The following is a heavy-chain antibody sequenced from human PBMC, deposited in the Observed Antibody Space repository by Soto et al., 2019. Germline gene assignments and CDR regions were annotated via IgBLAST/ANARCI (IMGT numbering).Heavy chain of an antibody. CDR2: IGTAGDT. D-gene: IGHD2-2*01. CDR3: ARARNYCSSTSCTRYYYGMDV. CDR1: GFTFSSYD. V-gene: IGHV3-13*01. Sequence: GGSLRLSCGASGFTFSSYDMHWVRQATGKGLEWVSAIGTAGDTYYPGSVKGRFTISRENAKNSLYLQMNSLRAGDTAVYYCARARNYCSSTSCTRYYYGMDVWGQGTTVTVSS. J-gene: IGHJ6*02.